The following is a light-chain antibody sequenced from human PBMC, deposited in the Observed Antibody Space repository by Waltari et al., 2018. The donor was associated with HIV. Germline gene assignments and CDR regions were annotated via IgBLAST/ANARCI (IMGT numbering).Light chain of an antibody. Sequence: QSVLTQPPSASGTPGQRVTISCSGSSFNIGRNFVSWYQQLPGTAPKVLIFRDNRRPSGFPDRFSGSKSGASASLAISVLRSEDEADYYCAAWDDSLRGSYVFGPGTKVTVL. J-gene: IGLJ1*01. CDR2: RDN. CDR3: AAWDDSLRGSYV. V-gene: IGLV1-47*01. CDR1: SFNIGRNF.